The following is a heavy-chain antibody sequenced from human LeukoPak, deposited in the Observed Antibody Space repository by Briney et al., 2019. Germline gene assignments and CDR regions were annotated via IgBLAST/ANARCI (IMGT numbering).Heavy chain of an antibody. D-gene: IGHD6-13*01. CDR2: IYTSGST. Sequence: SETLSLTCTVSGGSTSSGSYYWSWIRQPAGKGLEWIGRIYTSGSTNYNPSLKSRVTISVDTSKNQFSLKLSSVTAADTAVYYCAREGIAAAGNHYYYYMDVWGKGTTVTISS. J-gene: IGHJ6*03. CDR3: AREGIAAAGNHYYYYMDV. V-gene: IGHV4-61*02. CDR1: GGSTSSGSYY.